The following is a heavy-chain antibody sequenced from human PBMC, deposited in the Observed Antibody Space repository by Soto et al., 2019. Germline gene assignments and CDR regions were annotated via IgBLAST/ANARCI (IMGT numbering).Heavy chain of an antibody. J-gene: IGHJ6*02. CDR3: TRESLDCSGGSCYSGYYYGMDV. V-gene: IGHV3-49*03. Sequence: PGGSLRLSCTASGFTFGDYAMSWFRQAPGKGLEWVGFIRSKAYGGTTEYAASVKGRFTISRDDSKSIAYLQMNSLKTVDTAVYYCTRESLDCSGGSCYSGYYYGMDVWGQWTTVTVSS. CDR2: IRSKAYGGTT. D-gene: IGHD2-15*01. CDR1: GFTFGDYA.